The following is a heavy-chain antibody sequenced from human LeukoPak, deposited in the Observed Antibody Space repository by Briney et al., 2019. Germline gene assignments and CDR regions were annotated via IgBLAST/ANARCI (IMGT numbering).Heavy chain of an antibody. J-gene: IGHJ5*02. V-gene: IGHV4-30-4*01. CDR2: IYYSGST. CDR1: GGSISSGDYY. Sequence: PSETLSLTCTVSGGSISSGDYYWSWIRQPPGKGLEWIGYIYYSGSTYYNPSLKSRVTISVDTSKNQFSLKLSSVTAADTAVYYCARDLYGDYGPGYNWFDPWGQGTLVTVSS. CDR3: ARDLYGDYGPGYNWFDP. D-gene: IGHD4-17*01.